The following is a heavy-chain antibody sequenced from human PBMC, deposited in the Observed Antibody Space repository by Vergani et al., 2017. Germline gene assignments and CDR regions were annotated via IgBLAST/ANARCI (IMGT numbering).Heavy chain of an antibody. CDR2: ISSRSSYI. Sequence: EVQLVESGGGLVKPGGSLRLSCAASGFTFSSYSINWVRQAPGKGLEWVSSISSRSSYIYYADSVKGRFTISRDNAKNSLYLQMNSLRAEDTAVYYCARVSYSGGHEDYWGQGTLVTVSS. J-gene: IGHJ4*02. CDR3: ARVSYSGGHEDY. V-gene: IGHV3-21*01. CDR1: GFTFSSYS. D-gene: IGHD1-26*01.